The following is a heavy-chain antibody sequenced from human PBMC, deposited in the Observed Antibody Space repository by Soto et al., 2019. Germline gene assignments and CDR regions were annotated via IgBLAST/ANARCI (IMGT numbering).Heavy chain of an antibody. CDR1: GFTFSTYA. D-gene: IGHD1-26*01. CDR3: AKDRMSYNSVWDPFDI. J-gene: IGHJ3*02. CDR2: TGGLETDT. V-gene: IGHV3-23*04. Sequence: VQLVESGGGLVQPGESLRLSCAASGFTFSTYAMSWVRQAPGKGLEWVAGTGGLETDTYYADSVRGRFTISRDNSRSTLVLQMTSLRADDTAIYYCAKDRMSYNSVWDPFDIWGQGTVVIVSS.